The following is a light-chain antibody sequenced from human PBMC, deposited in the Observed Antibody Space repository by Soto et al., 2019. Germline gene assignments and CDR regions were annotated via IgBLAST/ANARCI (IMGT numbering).Light chain of an antibody. CDR2: AAS. V-gene: IGKV1-39*01. CDR1: QSISCY. Sequence: DIQMTQSPSSLSASVGDRVTITCRASQSISCYLYWYQQKPGNAPKLLIYAASSLQSGVPSRFSGSGSGTAFPLSISSLQPEDFATYYCQQSYSTPRYTFGQGTNLEIK. CDR3: QQSYSTPRYT. J-gene: IGKJ2*01.